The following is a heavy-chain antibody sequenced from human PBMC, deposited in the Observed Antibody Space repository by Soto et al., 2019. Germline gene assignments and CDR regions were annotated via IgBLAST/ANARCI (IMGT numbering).Heavy chain of an antibody. D-gene: IGHD3-22*01. CDR2: IIPIFGTA. J-gene: IGHJ4*02. CDR3: ASSRYYYDSSGYIGYFDY. CDR1: GGTFSSYA. V-gene: IGHV1-69*13. Sequence: SVKVSCKASGGTFSSYAISWVRQAPGQGLEWMGGIIPIFGTANYAQKFQGRVTITADESTSTAYMELSSLRSEDTAVYYCASSRYYYDSSGYIGYFDYWGQGTLVTVSS.